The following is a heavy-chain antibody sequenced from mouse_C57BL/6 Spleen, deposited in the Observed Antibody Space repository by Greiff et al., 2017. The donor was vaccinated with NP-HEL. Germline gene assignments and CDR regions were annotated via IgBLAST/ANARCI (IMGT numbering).Heavy chain of an antibody. CDR3: ARRDYGSSYDWYFDV. CDR2: IYPRSGNT. J-gene: IGHJ1*03. V-gene: IGHV1-81*01. CDR1: GYTFTSYG. Sequence: QVQLQQSGAELARPGASVKLSCKASGYTFTSYGISWVKQRTGQGLEWIGEIYPRSGNTYYNEKFKGKATLTADKSSSTAYMELRSLTSEDSAVYFCARRDYGSSYDWYFDVWCTGTTVTVSS. D-gene: IGHD1-1*01.